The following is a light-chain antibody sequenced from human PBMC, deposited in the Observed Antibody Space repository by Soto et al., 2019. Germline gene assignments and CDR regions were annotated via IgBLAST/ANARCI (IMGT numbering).Light chain of an antibody. Sequence: QSVLTQPASVSGSPGQSITISCTGTSSDIGSYNLVSWYQQHQGKAPKLMIYEGSKRPSGVSNRFSGSKSGNTASLTISGLQAEDEADYYCCAYAGSSPNYVFGIGSKVPVL. J-gene: IGLJ1*01. CDR3: CAYAGSSPNYV. CDR1: SSDIGSYNL. V-gene: IGLV2-23*01. CDR2: EGS.